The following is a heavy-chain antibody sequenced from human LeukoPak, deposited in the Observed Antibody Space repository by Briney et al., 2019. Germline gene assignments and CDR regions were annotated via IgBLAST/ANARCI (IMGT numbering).Heavy chain of an antibody. Sequence: GESLKISCKVSGYSFTSYCIGWVRQMPGKGLEWMGIIYPGDSGPTYSPSFQGQVTISVDKSINTAYLQWSSLQASDTAMYYCGMNWGKGPLQDDVFDVWGQGTMVTVST. CDR3: GMNWGKGPLQDDVFDV. D-gene: IGHD3-16*01. CDR2: IYPGDSGP. V-gene: IGHV5-51*01. CDR1: GYSFTSYC. J-gene: IGHJ3*01.